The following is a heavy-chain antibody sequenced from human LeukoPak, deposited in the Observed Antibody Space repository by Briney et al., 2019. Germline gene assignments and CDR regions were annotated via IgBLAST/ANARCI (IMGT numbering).Heavy chain of an antibody. CDR2: INHSGST. CDR3: VGGSYFHDY. D-gene: IGHD1-26*01. V-gene: IGHV4-34*01. CDR1: GGSISSYY. Sequence: PSETLSLTCTVSGGSISSYYWSWIRQPPGKGLEWIGEINHSGSTNYNPSLKSRVTISVDTSKNQFSLKLSSVTAADTAVYYCVGGSYFHDYWGQGTLVTVSS. J-gene: IGHJ4*02.